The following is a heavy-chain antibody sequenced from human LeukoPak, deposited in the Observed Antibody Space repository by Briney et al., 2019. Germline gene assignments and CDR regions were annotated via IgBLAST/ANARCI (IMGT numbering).Heavy chain of an antibody. J-gene: IGHJ6*03. CDR3: ARSHYYDSRYSSHMDV. CDR1: GFTFSSYA. CDR2: ISYDGSNK. D-gene: IGHD3-22*01. Sequence: GGSLRLSCAASGFTFSSYAMHWVRQAPGKGLEWVAVISYDGSNKYYADSVKGRFTISRDNSKNTLYLQMNSLRAEDTAVYYCARSHYYDSRYSSHMDVWGKGTTVTISS. V-gene: IGHV3-30*14.